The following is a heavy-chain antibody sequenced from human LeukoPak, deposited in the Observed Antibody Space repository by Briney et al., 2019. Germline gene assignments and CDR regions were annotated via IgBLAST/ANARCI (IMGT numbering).Heavy chain of an antibody. CDR2: IIPILGIA. Sequence: SVKVSCKASGYTFTSYDISWVRQAPGQGLEWMGRIIPILGIANYAQKFQGRVTITADKSTSTAYMELSSLRSEDTAVYYCARSYYDSSGLDYWGQGTLVTVSS. J-gene: IGHJ4*02. CDR1: GYTFTSYD. CDR3: ARSYYDSSGLDY. D-gene: IGHD3-22*01. V-gene: IGHV1-69*04.